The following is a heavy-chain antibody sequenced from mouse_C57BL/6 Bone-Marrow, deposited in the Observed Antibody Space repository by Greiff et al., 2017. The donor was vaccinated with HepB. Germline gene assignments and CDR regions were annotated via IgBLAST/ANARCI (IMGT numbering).Heavy chain of an antibody. Sequence: VKLQESGAELVRPGASVKLSCKASGYTFTSYGISWVKQRPGQGLEWIGEIYPRSGNTYYNEKFKGKATLTADKSSSTAYMELRSLTSEDSAVYFCASGGVLLGVWGTGTTVTVSS. CDR1: GYTFTSYG. CDR3: ASGGVLLGV. D-gene: IGHD1-1*01. V-gene: IGHV1-81*01. J-gene: IGHJ1*03. CDR2: IYPRSGNT.